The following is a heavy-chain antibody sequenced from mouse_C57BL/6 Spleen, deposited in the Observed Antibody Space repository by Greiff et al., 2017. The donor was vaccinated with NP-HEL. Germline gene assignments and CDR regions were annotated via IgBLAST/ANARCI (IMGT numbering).Heavy chain of an antibody. J-gene: IGHJ3*01. CDR3: ARGGLLY. D-gene: IGHD1-1*01. CDR2: IDPSDSYT. V-gene: IGHV1-50*01. Sequence: QVQLQQPGAELVKPGASVKLSCKASGYTFTSYWMQWVKQRPGQGLEWIGEIDPSDSYTNYNQKFKGKATLTVDTSSSTAYMQLSSLTSEDSAVYYCARGGLLYWGQGTLVTVSA. CDR1: GYTFTSYW.